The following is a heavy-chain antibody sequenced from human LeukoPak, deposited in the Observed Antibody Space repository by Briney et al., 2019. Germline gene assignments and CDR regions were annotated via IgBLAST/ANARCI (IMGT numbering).Heavy chain of an antibody. CDR2: ASYEGTIK. CDR3: AREKFDS. Sequence: GGSLRLSCAASGFAFSNFAMHWVRQAPGKGLEWVAVASYEGTIKYYSDSAKGRFTISRDNSNSLVSLQMNNLTTEDTAVYYCAREKFDSWGQGTLVIVSP. V-gene: IGHV3-30*14. J-gene: IGHJ5*01. CDR1: GFAFSNFA.